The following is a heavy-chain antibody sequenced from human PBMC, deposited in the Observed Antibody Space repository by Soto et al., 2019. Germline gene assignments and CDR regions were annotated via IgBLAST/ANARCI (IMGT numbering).Heavy chain of an antibody. V-gene: IGHV3-23*01. J-gene: IGHJ4*02. CDR1: GFTFSSYG. CDR3: AKDRRAGGNYGFYSDF. CDR2: SSATGAGR. Sequence: GGSLRLSCAASGFTFSSYGMTWVRQAPGKGLEWVSFSSATGAGRYYADSVKGRLTISRDNSKNTLYLQMSSLRADDTAVYYCAKDRRAGGNYGFYSDFWGQGALVTVSS. D-gene: IGHD1-7*01.